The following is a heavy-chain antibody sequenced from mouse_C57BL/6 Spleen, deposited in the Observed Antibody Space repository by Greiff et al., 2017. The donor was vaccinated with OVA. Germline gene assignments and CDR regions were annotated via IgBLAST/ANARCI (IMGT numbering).Heavy chain of an antibody. V-gene: IGHV5-9*01. J-gene: IGHJ3*01. CDR1: GFTFSSYT. CDR2: ISGGGGNT. CDR3: ARHEHYYGSSAWFAY. D-gene: IGHD1-1*01. Sequence: EVKLQESGGGLVKPGGSLKLSCAASGFTFSSYTMSWVRQTPEKRLEWVATISGGGGNTYYPDSVKGRFTISRDNAKNTLYLQMSSLRSEDTALYYCARHEHYYGSSAWFAYWGQGTLVTVSA.